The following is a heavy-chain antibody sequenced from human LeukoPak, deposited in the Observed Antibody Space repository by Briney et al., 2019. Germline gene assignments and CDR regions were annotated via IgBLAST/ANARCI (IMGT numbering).Heavy chain of an antibody. J-gene: IGHJ4*02. V-gene: IGHV4-30-2*05. Sequence: SETLSLTCAVSGVAISRGGYAWNWIRQPPGKGLEWIAYIYHSGTTYYNPSLKSRATISVDTSKNQFSLKLSAVTAADKAVYYCVTSTNYRDYFDNWGQGTLVTVSS. D-gene: IGHD4/OR15-4a*01. CDR2: IYHSGTT. CDR3: VTSTNYRDYFDN. CDR1: GVAISRGGYA.